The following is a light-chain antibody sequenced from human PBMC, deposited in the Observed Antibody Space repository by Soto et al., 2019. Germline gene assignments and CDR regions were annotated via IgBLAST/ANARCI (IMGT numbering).Light chain of an antibody. V-gene: IGLV2-14*01. CDR3: SSYTSSSTSYVV. Sequence: QSALTQPASVSGSPGQSITISCTGTSSDVGGYNYVSWYQQHPGKAPKLMIYEVSNRPSGGSHRFSGSKSGNTASLTISGLQAEDEADYYCSSYTSSSTSYVVFGGGTQLTVL. CDR1: SSDVGGYNY. CDR2: EVS. J-gene: IGLJ2*01.